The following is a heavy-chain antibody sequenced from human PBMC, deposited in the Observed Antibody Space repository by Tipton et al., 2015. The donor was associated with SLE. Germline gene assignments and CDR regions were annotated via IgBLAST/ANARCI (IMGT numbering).Heavy chain of an antibody. CDR3: AKDRGRGSYYYYGMDV. D-gene: IGHD1-26*01. CDR1: GFTFSSYG. Sequence: GSLRLSCAASGFTFSSYGMHWVRQAPGKGLEWVAFIRYDGSNKYYADSVKGRFTISRDNSKNTLYLQMNSLRAEDTAVYYCAKDRGRGSYYYYGMDVWGQGTTVTVSS. J-gene: IGHJ6*02. V-gene: IGHV3-30*02. CDR2: IRYDGSNK.